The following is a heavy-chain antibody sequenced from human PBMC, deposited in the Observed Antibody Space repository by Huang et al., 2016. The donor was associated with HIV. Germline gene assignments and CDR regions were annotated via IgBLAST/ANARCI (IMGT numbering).Heavy chain of an antibody. V-gene: IGHV3-7*01. CDR3: ARDPFIKAFDI. CDR2: IREDSGQK. Sequence: EVQLVESGGGLVQPGGSLRFSCAASDFDFSSYWMMWLRQVPGKGLEWGASIREDSGQKEYLDSVKGRFIISRDNPKKSLYLQMNNLRAEDAAVYYCARDPFIKAFDIWGQGTLVTVSS. J-gene: IGHJ3*02. CDR1: DFDFSSYW.